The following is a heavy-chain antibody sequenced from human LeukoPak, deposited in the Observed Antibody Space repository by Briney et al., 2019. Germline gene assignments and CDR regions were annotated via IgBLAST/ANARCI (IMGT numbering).Heavy chain of an antibody. CDR2: INHSGST. CDR1: GGSFSTYC. CDR3: ARPGGRSGLAEYFQY. Sequence: ETSETLSLPCAVYGGSFSTYCWSWLRQPPGKGLEGVGEINHSGSTNYNPSLKSRVTVSIDTSKNQFSLKLTSVTAADTAVYYCARPGGRSGLAEYFQYWGQGTLVTVSS. D-gene: IGHD6-19*01. V-gene: IGHV4-34*01. J-gene: IGHJ1*01.